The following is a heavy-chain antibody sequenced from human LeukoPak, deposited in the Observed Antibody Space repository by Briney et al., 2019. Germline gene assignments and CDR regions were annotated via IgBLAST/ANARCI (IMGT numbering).Heavy chain of an antibody. CDR1: GGSISSSSYY. CDR2: IYYSGST. V-gene: IGHV4-39*01. Sequence: PSETLSLTCTVSGGSISSSSYYWGWIRRPPGKGLEWIGSIYYSGSTYYNPSLKSRVTISVDTSKNQFSLKLSSVTAADTAVYYCARQGPRYCSGGSCYHWFDPWGQGTLVTVSS. CDR3: ARQGPRYCSGGSCYHWFDP. J-gene: IGHJ5*02. D-gene: IGHD2-15*01.